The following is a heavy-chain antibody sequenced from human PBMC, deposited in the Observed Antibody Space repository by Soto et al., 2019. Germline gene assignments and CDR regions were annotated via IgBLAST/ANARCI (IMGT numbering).Heavy chain of an antibody. J-gene: IGHJ5*02. V-gene: IGHV3-30*03. CDR2: ISYDGSNK. Sequence: GGSLRLSCAASGFTFSSYGMHWVRQAPGKGLEWVAVISYDGSNKYYADSVKGRFTISRDNSKNTLYLQMNSLRAEDTAVYYCARDLKDVPSIAAASGATWFDPWGQGTLVTVSS. CDR1: GFTFSSYG. CDR3: ARDLKDVPSIAAASGATWFDP. D-gene: IGHD6-13*01.